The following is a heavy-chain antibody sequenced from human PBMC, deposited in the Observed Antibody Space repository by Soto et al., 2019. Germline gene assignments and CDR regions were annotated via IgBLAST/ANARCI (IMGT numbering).Heavy chain of an antibody. CDR1: GFTFSSYA. V-gene: IGHV3-30-3*01. J-gene: IGHJ4*02. Sequence: QVQLVESGGGVVQPGRSLRLSCAASGFTFSSYAMHWVRQAPGKGLEWVALISYHGSNQYYADSVKVRFTISRDNSKNMLYLHMNSLRPEDSALYYCARGADDYDTSGSWTFDYWGQGTLVTVSS. CDR2: ISYHGSNQ. D-gene: IGHD3-22*01. CDR3: ARGADDYDTSGSWTFDY.